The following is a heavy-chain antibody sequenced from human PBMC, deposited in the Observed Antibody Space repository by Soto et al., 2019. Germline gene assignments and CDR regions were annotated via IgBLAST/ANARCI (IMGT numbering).Heavy chain of an antibody. V-gene: IGHV3-48*02. CDR3: ARDKWYCSSTSGQNHYYYYYGMDV. Sequence: EVQLVESGGGLVQPGGSLRLSCAASGFTFSSYSMNWVRQAPGKGLEWVSYISSSSSTIDYADSVKGRFTISRDNAKNSLYLQMNSLRDEDKAVYYCARDKWYCSSTSGQNHYYYYYGMDVWGQGTTVTVSS. CDR2: ISSSSSTI. CDR1: GFTFSSYS. D-gene: IGHD2-2*01. J-gene: IGHJ6*02.